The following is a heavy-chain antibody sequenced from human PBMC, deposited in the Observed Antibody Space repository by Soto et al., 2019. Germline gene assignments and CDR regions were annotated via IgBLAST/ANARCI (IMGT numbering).Heavy chain of an antibody. J-gene: IGHJ4*02. Sequence: SETLSLTCTVSGGSSSSGNYYWSWIRQPPGKGLEWIGFISYSGSTYYNASLKSRVTISVDTSKNQFSLNLSFVTAADTAVYYCATMGTPATGLYYFDYWGQGTLVTVSS. CDR2: ISYSGST. CDR1: GGSSSSGNYY. V-gene: IGHV4-30-4*08. CDR3: ATMGTPATGLYYFDY. D-gene: IGHD1-7*01.